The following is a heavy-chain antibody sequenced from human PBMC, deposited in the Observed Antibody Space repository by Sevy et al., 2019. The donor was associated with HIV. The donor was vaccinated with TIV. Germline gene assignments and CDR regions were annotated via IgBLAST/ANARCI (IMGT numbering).Heavy chain of an antibody. CDR3: ITDPAYRGYDEEVINYYFYGMDV. CDR1: GFTFSSAW. Sequence: GGSLRLSCTASGFTFSSAWMSWVRQAPGKGLEWVGRIKSEFDGGAIDYAAPVKGRFTISREGSKNTVYLQMSSLKTEDTAVYYCITDPAYRGYDEEVINYYFYGMDVWGQGTTVTVSS. V-gene: IGHV3-15*01. CDR2: IKSEFDGGAI. D-gene: IGHD5-12*01. J-gene: IGHJ6*02.